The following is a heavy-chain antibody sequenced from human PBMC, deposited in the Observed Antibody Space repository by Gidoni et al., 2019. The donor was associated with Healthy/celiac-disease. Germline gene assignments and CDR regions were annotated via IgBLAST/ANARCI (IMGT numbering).Heavy chain of an antibody. CDR2: IYHSGST. V-gene: IGHV4-38-2*02. D-gene: IGHD2-15*01. CDR1: GYSTSSGYY. CDR3: ARDGSQCSGGSCYSG. J-gene: IGHJ4*02. Sequence: QVQLQESGPGLVKPSETLSLTCPVSGYSTSSGYYWGWIRQPPGKGLEWIGSIYHSGSTYYNPSLKSRVTISVDTSKNQFSLKLSSVTAADTAVYYCARDGSQCSGGSCYSGWGQGTLVTVSS.